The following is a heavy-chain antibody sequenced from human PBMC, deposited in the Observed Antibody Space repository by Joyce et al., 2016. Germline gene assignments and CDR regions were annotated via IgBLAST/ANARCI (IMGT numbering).Heavy chain of an antibody. CDR3: ARGGNNAHNYYFDS. CDR2: VGTAGDT. Sequence: EVHLVESGGDLVQPGGSLRLSCAASGFYFSSSDMHWVRQVKGKGLEWVSAVGTAGDTYYSASVKGRFTISRDNDKNSLYLQMNSLRAEDTAVYYCARGGNNAHNYYFDSWGQGTLVTVSS. J-gene: IGHJ4*02. V-gene: IGHV3-13*01. CDR1: GFYFSSSD. D-gene: IGHD5-24*01.